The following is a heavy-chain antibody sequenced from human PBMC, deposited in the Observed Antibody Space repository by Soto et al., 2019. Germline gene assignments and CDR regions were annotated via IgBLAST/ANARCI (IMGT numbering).Heavy chain of an antibody. D-gene: IGHD4-17*01. CDR1: GGTFSSYA. Sequence: QVQLVQSGAEVKKPGSSVKVSCKASGGTFSSYAISWVRQAPGQGLEWMGGIIPIFGTADYAQKFQGRVTITADESTNTAYMELSSLRSEDTAVYYCASPPYGDYGVSYDYYGMDVWGQGTTVTVSS. CDR3: ASPPYGDYGVSYDYYGMDV. V-gene: IGHV1-69*12. J-gene: IGHJ6*02. CDR2: IIPIFGTA.